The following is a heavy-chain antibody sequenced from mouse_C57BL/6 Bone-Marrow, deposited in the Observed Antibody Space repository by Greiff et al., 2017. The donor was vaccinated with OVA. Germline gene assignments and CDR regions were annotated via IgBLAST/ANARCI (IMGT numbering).Heavy chain of an antibody. V-gene: IGHV6-3*01. D-gene: IGHD2-4*01. J-gene: IGHJ3*01. CDR1: GFTFSNYW. CDR2: IRLKSDNYAT. CDR3: TVDYDGGFAY. Sequence: EVQLKESGGGLVQPGGSMKLSCVASGFTFSNYWMNWVRQSPEKGLEWVAQIRLKSDNYATHYAESVKGRFTISRDDSKSSVYLQMNNLRAEDTGIYYCTVDYDGGFAYWGQGTLVTVSA.